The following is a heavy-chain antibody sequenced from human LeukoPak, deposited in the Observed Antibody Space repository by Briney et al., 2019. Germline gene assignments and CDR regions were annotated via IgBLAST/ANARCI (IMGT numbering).Heavy chain of an antibody. Sequence: GASVKVSCKASGYTFTGYYMHWVRQAPGQGLEWMGWINPNSGGTNYAQKFQGRVTMTRDTSISTAYMELSRLRSDDTAVYYCARDYGILTGRNWFDPWGQGTLVTVSS. CDR1: GYTFTGYY. CDR2: INPNSGGT. V-gene: IGHV1-2*02. CDR3: ARDYGILTGRNWFDP. D-gene: IGHD3-9*01. J-gene: IGHJ5*02.